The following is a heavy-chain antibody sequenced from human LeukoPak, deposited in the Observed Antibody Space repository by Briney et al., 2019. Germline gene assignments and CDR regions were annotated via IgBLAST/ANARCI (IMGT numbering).Heavy chain of an antibody. V-gene: IGHV4-4*07. CDR3: ASDRSVPSVTTRLDF. J-gene: IGHJ4*02. D-gene: IGHD4-17*01. CDR2: ISTSGGT. CDR1: GGSMSNYY. Sequence: SETLSLTWTVSGGSMSNYYWSWIRQPAGKGLEWIGRISTSGGTNYNPSLKSRVTMSVDTSKNQFSLKLSSVTAADTALYYCASDRSVPSVTTRLDFWGQGTLVTVSS.